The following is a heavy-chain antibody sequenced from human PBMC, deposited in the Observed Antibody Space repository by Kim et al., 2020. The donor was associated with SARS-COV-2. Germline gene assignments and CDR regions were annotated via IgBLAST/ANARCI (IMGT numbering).Heavy chain of an antibody. V-gene: IGHV4-34*01. D-gene: IGHD3-16*02. CDR3: ARSPGVWGRYRYLKTFDY. CDR2: INHSGST. CDR1: GGSFSGYY. Sequence: SETLSLTCAVYGGSFSGYYWSWIRQPPGKGLEWIGEINHSGSTNYNPSLKSRVTISVDTSKNQFSLKLSSVTAADTAVYYCARSPGVWGRYRYLKTFDY. J-gene: IGHJ4*01.